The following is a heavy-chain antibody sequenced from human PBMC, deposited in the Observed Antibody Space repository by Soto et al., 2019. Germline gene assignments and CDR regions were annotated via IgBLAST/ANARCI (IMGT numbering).Heavy chain of an antibody. CDR1: GGSFSGYY. Sequence: QVQLQQSGAGLLKPSETLSLTCAVYGGSFSGYYWSWIRQPPGKGLEWIGEINHSGSTNYNPSLKGRVTISVDTAKNQFSLKLSSVTAADTAVYYFAGRRDLWFGGLMYYFDYWGQGTLVTVSS. J-gene: IGHJ4*02. CDR3: AGRRDLWFGGLMYYFDY. V-gene: IGHV4-34*01. D-gene: IGHD3-10*01. CDR2: INHSGST.